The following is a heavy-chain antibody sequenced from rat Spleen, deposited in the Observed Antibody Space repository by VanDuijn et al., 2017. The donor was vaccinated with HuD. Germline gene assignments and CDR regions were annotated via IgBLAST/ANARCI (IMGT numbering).Heavy chain of an antibody. J-gene: IGHJ2*01. CDR1: GFSLTSNS. Sequence: QVQLKESGPGLVQPSQTLSLTCTVSGFSLTSNSVSWVRQPPGKGLERMGGIWGDGSTDYNLALKSRLIISRDTSKSQVFLKMNSLQTDDTAIYFCTRSGYYYSSYVPFFDYWGQGVMVTVSS. D-gene: IGHD1-2*01. V-gene: IGHV2-1*01. CDR2: IWGDGST. CDR3: TRSGYYYSSYVPFFDY.